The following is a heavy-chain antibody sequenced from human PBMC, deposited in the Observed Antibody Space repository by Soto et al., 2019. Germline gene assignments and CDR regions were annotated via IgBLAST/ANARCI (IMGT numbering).Heavy chain of an antibody. Sequence: AGGSLRLSCAASGFTFDTYAMSWVRQAPGKGLEWVSAISGSGSDTYHADSVKGRFTISRDNSISTLYLQMNSLRTEDTAVYYCAHPRGYGVFDAYDFWGQGAMVTV. CDR1: GFTFDTYA. CDR3: AHPRGYGVFDAYDF. J-gene: IGHJ3*01. CDR2: ISGSGSDT. V-gene: IGHV3-23*01. D-gene: IGHD4-17*01.